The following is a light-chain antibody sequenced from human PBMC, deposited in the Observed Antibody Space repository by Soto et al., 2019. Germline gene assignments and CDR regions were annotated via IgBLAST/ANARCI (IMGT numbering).Light chain of an antibody. Sequence: DIQLTQSPSTLSASVGDRVIITCRAGQTISTWVAWYQHKTGKAPTLLIYDASSLESGVPSRFSGGGSGTEFTLTISSLQPDDFATYYCQHYNSYSEAFGQGTKVDI. V-gene: IGKV1-5*01. CDR3: QHYNSYSEA. CDR2: DAS. J-gene: IGKJ1*01. CDR1: QTISTW.